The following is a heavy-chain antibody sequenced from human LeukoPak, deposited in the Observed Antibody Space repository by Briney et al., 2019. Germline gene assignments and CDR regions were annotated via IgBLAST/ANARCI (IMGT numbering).Heavy chain of an antibody. CDR3: AKDRGSYKLPDY. D-gene: IGHD1-26*01. CDR2: IRYDGSNK. CDR1: GFTFSSYG. V-gene: IGHV3-30*02. J-gene: IGHJ4*02. Sequence: GGSLRLSCAASGFTFSSYGMHWVRQAPGKGLEWVAFIRYDGSNKYYADSVKGRFTISRDNSKNTLYLQMNSLRAEDTAVYYCAKDRGSYKLPDYWGQGTLVTVSS.